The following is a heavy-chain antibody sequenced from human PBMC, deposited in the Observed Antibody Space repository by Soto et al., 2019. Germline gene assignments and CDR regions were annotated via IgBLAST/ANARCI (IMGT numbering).Heavy chain of an antibody. J-gene: IGHJ4*02. V-gene: IGHV1-3*01. CDR2: INAGNGNT. D-gene: IGHD6-19*01. Sequence: ASEKVSCKASGYTFTSYAMHWVRQAPGQRLEWMGWINAGNGNTKYSQKFQGRVTITRDTSASTAYMELSSLRSEDTAVYYCARSGYSSGWYYFDYWGQGTLVTVSS. CDR3: ARSGYSSGWYYFDY. CDR1: GYTFTSYA.